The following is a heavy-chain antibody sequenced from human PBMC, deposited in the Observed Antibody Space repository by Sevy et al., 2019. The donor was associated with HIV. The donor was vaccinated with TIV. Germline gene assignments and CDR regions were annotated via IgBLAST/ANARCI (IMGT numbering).Heavy chain of an antibody. J-gene: IGHJ6*02. D-gene: IGHD6-25*01. CDR2: VRYDGINK. Sequence: GGSLRLSCAASGFRFNNFGMYWVRLAPGKGLEGVAFVRYDGINKDYVDSVKGRSTISRDNSKDTLYLEMKSLRLEDTAIYYCATGGSGGIDHYGMDVWGQGTTVTVSS. CDR3: ATGGSGGIDHYGMDV. CDR1: GFRFNNFG. V-gene: IGHV3-30*02.